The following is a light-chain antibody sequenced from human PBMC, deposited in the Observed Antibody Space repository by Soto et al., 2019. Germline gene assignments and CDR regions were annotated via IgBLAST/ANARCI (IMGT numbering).Light chain of an antibody. CDR1: QSVSSY. CDR3: QQRSNWPPIT. Sequence: PGERATLSCRASQSVSSYLAWYQQKPGQAPRLLIYDASNRATGIPARFSGSGSGTDFTLTISSLETEDFAVYYCQQRSNWPPITFGQGTRLEIK. V-gene: IGKV3-11*01. CDR2: DAS. J-gene: IGKJ5*01.